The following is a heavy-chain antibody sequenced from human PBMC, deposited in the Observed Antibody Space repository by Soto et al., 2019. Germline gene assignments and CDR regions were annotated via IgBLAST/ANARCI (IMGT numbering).Heavy chain of an antibody. V-gene: IGHV3-11*01. CDR2: ISSSGSTI. D-gene: IGHD2-21*02. CDR3: ARDLLRRALTLMDV. CDR1: GFTFSDYY. Sequence: PGGSLRLSCAASGFTFSDYYMSWIRQAPGKGLEWVSYISSSGSTIYYADSVKGRFTISRDNAKNSLYLQMNSLRAEDTAVYYCARDLLRRALTLMDVWGKGTTVTVSS. J-gene: IGHJ6*03.